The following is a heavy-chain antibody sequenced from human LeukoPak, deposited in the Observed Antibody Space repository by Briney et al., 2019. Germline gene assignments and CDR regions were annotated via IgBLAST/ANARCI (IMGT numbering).Heavy chain of an antibody. Sequence: GGSLRLSCAASGFTFSSYEMNWVRQAPGKGLEWVSYISSSGSTIYYADSVKGRFTISRDNAKNSLYLQMNSLRAEDTAVYFCARERFYDKSGFDYWGQGTLFTASS. V-gene: IGHV3-48*03. CDR3: ARERFYDKSGFDY. J-gene: IGHJ4*02. CDR2: ISSSGSTI. CDR1: GFTFSSYE. D-gene: IGHD3-22*01.